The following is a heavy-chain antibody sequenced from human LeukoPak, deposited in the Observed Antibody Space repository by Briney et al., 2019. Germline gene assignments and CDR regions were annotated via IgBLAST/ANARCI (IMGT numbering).Heavy chain of an antibody. CDR3: ASGSSSSAYYFDY. Sequence: GGSLRLSCAASGFTFSSYSMNWVRQAPGKGLEWVSSISSSSSSYIYYADSVKGRFTISRDNAKNSLYLQMNSLRAEDTAVYYCASGSSSSAYYFDYWGQGTLVTVSS. V-gene: IGHV3-21*01. J-gene: IGHJ4*02. D-gene: IGHD6-13*01. CDR1: GFTFSSYS. CDR2: ISSSSSSYI.